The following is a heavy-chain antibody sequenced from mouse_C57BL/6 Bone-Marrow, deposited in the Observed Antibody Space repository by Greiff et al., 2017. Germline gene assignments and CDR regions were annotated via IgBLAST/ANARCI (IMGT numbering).Heavy chain of an antibody. CDR3: ARGGYGSREDIDY. CDR1: GFTFSDYY. V-gene: IGHV5-16*01. D-gene: IGHD1-1*01. J-gene: IGHJ2*02. Sequence: EVKLVESEGGLVQPGSSLKLSCTASGFTFSDYYMAWVRQVPEKGLEWVANINYDGSSTYYLDSLKSRFIISRDNAKNILYLQMSSLKSEDTATYYCARGGYGSREDIDYWGQGTSLTVSS. CDR2: INYDGSST.